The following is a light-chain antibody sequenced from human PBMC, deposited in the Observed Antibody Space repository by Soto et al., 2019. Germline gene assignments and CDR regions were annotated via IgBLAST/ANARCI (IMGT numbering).Light chain of an antibody. CDR2: GAS. V-gene: IGKV3-15*01. J-gene: IGKJ1*01. Sequence: EIVMTQSPATLSVSPGERATLSCRASQSVSSNLAWYQQKPGQAPRLLIYGASTRATGIPARFSGSGSGTEFTLTISSLQSADFAVYHCQQYNNWPTTWTLGQGTKVDIK. CDR1: QSVSSN. CDR3: QQYNNWPTTWT.